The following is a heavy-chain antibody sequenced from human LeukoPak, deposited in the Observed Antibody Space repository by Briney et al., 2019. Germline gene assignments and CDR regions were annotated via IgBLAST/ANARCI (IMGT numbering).Heavy chain of an antibody. CDR1: GGSTSTGDYY. CDR2: IYYSGST. D-gene: IGHD3-22*01. V-gene: IGHV4-61*10. J-gene: IGHJ1*01. Sequence: PSETLSLTCIVSGGSTSTGDYYCSWIRQPAGKGLEWIGYIYYSGSTNYNPSLKSRVTISVYTSKNQFSLKLSSVTAADTAVYYCARLKYCYDSSGYRAEYFQHWGQGTLVTVSS. CDR3: ARLKYCYDSSGYRAEYFQH.